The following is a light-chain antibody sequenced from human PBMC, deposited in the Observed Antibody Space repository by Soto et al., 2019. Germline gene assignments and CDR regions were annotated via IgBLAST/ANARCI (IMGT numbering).Light chain of an antibody. V-gene: IGKV4-1*01. Sequence: DIVMTQSPDSLAVSLGERATINCKSSQNVLYSSNNKNYLAWYQQKPGQPPKLFIYWASTRESGVPDRFSGSGSGTNFTLTISSLQAEDVAVYYCQQYHSSLLPTFGQGTKVEIK. CDR1: QNVLYSSNNKNY. CDR2: WAS. J-gene: IGKJ1*01. CDR3: QQYHSSLLPT.